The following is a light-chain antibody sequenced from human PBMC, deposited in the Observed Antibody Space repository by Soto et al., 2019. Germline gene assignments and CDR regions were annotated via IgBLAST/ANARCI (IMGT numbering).Light chain of an antibody. CDR3: SSFTSSHKWV. V-gene: IGLV2-14*01. J-gene: IGLJ3*02. Sequence: QSALTQPASVSGSPGQLITISCTGSSSDVGGYNYVSWYQQHPGKAPQVLIYEVSDRPSGVSNRFSGSKSGNTASLTISGVQADDEADYYCSSFTSSHKWVFGGGTQLTVL. CDR1: SSDVGGYNY. CDR2: EVS.